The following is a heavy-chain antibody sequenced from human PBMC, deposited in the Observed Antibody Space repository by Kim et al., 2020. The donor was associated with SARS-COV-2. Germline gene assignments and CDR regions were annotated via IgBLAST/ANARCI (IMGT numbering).Heavy chain of an antibody. CDR2: ISGSGGST. Sequence: GGSLRLSCAASGFTFSSYAMSWVRQAPGKGLEWVSAISGSGGSTYYADSVKGRFTISRDNSKNTLYLQMNSLRAEDTAVYYCAKARYDSSCYYYDILDYWGQGTLVTVSS. J-gene: IGHJ4*02. D-gene: IGHD3-22*01. CDR3: AKARYDSSCYYYDILDY. CDR1: GFTFSSYA. V-gene: IGHV3-23*01.